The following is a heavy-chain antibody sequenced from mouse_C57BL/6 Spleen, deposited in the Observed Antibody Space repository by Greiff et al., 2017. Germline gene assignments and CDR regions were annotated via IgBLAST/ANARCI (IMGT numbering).Heavy chain of an antibody. V-gene: IGHV14-3*01. CDR1: GFNIKNTY. CDR2: IDPANGNT. J-gene: IGHJ2*01. D-gene: IGHD1-1*01. Sequence: EVKLVESVAELVRPGASVKLSCTASGFNIKNTYMHWVKQRPEQGLEWIGRIDPANGNTKYAPKFQGKATITADTSSNTAYLQLSSLTSEDTAIYYCARDYYGSSYFDYWGQGTTLTVSS. CDR3: ARDYYGSSYFDY.